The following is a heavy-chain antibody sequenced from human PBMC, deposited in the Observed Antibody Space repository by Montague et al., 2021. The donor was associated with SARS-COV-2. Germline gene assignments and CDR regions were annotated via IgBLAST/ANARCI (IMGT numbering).Heavy chain of an antibody. Sequence: SETLSLTRTVSGASVGSSDWGWIRQSPGKGLEWSGYFYSVGSTDYNTSRKSRATISRDTSKNQFSLKVRSVTAADTAVYYCARETMTADAFAIWGQGTMVTVSS. D-gene: IGHD1-14*01. CDR1: GASVGSSD. CDR2: FYSVGST. CDR3: ARETMTADAFAI. J-gene: IGHJ3*02. V-gene: IGHV4-59*02.